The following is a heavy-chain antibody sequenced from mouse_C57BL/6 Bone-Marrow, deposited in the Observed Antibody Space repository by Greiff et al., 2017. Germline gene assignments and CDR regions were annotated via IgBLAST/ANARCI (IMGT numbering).Heavy chain of an antibody. J-gene: IGHJ4*01. Sequence: QVQLQQSGPELVKPGASVKLSCKASGYTFTSYDINWVKQRPGQGLEWIGWIYPSDGSTKYNEKFKGKATLTVDTPSSTTYMELHSLTSEDSAVYFCAVGSSCRYYAMDYWGQGTSVTVSS. D-gene: IGHD1-1*01. CDR2: IYPSDGST. V-gene: IGHV1-85*01. CDR1: GYTFTSYD. CDR3: AVGSSCRYYAMDY.